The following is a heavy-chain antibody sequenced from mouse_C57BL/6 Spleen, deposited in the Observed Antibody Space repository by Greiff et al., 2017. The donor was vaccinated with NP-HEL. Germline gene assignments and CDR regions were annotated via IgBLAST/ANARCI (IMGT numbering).Heavy chain of an antibody. D-gene: IGHD1-1*01. Sequence: VQLQQSGAELVRPGASVKLSCKASGYTFTDYHINWVKQRPGQGLEWIARIYPGSGNTYYNEKFKGKATLTAEKSSSTAYMQLSSLTSEDSAVYFCARRIITTVVATQGAMDYWGQGTSVTVSS. CDR2: IYPGSGNT. J-gene: IGHJ4*01. CDR1: GYTFTDYH. CDR3: ARRIITTVVATQGAMDY. V-gene: IGHV1-76*01.